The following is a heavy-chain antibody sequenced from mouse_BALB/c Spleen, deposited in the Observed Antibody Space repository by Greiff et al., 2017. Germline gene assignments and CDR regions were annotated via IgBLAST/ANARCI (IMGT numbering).Heavy chain of an antibody. D-gene: IGHD2-12*01. CDR3: ARDSSYGGFAY. CDR2: IWAGGST. CDR1: GFSLTSYG. Sequence: QVHVKQSGPGLVAPSQSLSITCTVSGFSLTSYGVHWVRQPPGKGLEWLGVIWAGGSTNYNSALMSRLSISKDNSKSQVFLKMNSLQTDDTAMYYCARDSSYGGFAYWGQGTLVTVSA. J-gene: IGHJ3*01. V-gene: IGHV2-9*02.